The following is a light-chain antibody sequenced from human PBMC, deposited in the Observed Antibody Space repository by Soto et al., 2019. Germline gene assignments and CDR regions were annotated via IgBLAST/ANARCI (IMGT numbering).Light chain of an antibody. CDR2: EGT. CDR1: SSDVGAYNL. Sequence: QSVLTQPASVSGSPEQSITISCTGTSSDVGAYNLVSWYQQLPRKAPRLIIYEGTKRPSGISHRFSGSKSDNAASLTISGLRAEDEAHYHCCSYAGSRTFVFGGGTK. V-gene: IGLV2-23*01. CDR3: CSYAGSRTFV. J-gene: IGLJ2*01.